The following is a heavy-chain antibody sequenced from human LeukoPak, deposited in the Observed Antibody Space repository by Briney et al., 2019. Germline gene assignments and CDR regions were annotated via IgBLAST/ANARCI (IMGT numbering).Heavy chain of an antibody. V-gene: IGHV4-59*12. CDR1: GDSMRSYF. CDR3: ASYYSGSYYAPYYFDY. D-gene: IGHD1-26*01. CDR2: IYYSGAI. J-gene: IGHJ4*02. Sequence: PSETLSLTCTVSGDSMRSYFWSWIRQPPGKGLEWIGYIYYSGAINYNPFLKSRVTISVDKSKNQFSLKLSSVTAADTAVYYCASYYSGSYYAPYYFDYWGQGTLVTVSS.